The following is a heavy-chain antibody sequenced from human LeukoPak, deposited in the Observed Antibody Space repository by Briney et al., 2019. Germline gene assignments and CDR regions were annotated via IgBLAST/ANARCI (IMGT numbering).Heavy chain of an antibody. CDR2: IWSDGTNQ. CDR3: AKDAQRGFDYSNSLQY. Sequence: GGSLRLCCAASGFTFSHYAMHWVRQAPGKGLEWVAVIWSDGTNQYYADSVKGRFTIYRDDFQKRVFLQMNNLRVEDTALYYCAKDAQRGFDYSNSLQYWGQGALVTVSS. CDR1: GFTFSHYA. J-gene: IGHJ4*02. D-gene: IGHD4-11*01. V-gene: IGHV3-33*06.